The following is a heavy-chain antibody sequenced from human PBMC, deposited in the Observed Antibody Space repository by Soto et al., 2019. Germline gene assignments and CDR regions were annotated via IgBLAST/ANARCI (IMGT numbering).Heavy chain of an antibody. CDR2: IRSSGANT. V-gene: IGHV3-23*01. D-gene: IGHD4-4*01. J-gene: IGHJ4*02. CDR3: AKSSWTTGNPLDY. Sequence: GGSLRISCAASGFTFSSYAMTWVRQAPGKGLEWVSTIRSSGANTYYTDSVKGRFTISRDNSKNTLHLQMNSLRAEDTAVYFCAKSSWTTGNPLDYWGQGTLVTVSS. CDR1: GFTFSSYA.